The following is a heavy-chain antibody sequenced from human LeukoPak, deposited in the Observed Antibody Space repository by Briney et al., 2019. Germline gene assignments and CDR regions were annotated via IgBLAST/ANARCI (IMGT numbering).Heavy chain of an antibody. CDR2: ISGSGGST. D-gene: IGHD3-22*01. V-gene: IGHV3-23*01. CDR1: GFTFSSYA. Sequence: GGSLRLSCAASGFTFSSYAMSWVRQAPGKGLEWVSAISGSGGSTYYADSVKGRFTISRDNSKNTLYLQMNSLRAEDTAVYYCAKVFMYYYDSSGPNWFDPWGQGTLVTVSS. J-gene: IGHJ5*02. CDR3: AKVFMYYYDSSGPNWFDP.